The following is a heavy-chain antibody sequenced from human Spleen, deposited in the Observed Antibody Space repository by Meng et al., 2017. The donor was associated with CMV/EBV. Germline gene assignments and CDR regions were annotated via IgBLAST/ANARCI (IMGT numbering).Heavy chain of an antibody. CDR1: GYTFSEVG. CDR2: IRNNKDGATT. J-gene: IGHJ4*02. Sequence: SRRISCAASGYTFSEVGMSWVRQAPGKGLEWIGRIRNNKDGATTDYAASVKGRFTISRDDSKNLVHLEVHVLKTEDTGVYYCTNIAQWGQGTLVTVSS. CDR3: TNIAQ. V-gene: IGHV3-15*01. D-gene: IGHD1/OR15-1a*01.